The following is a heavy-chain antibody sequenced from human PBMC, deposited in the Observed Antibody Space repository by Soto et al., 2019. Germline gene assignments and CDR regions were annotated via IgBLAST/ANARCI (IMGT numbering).Heavy chain of an antibody. Sequence: PGGSLRLSCAASGFTFSRCWMYWVRQAPGKGLVWVSRSNGDGSSTTYADSVKGRFTISRDNANNTLHLQMNSLRAEDTALYYCASSGGTSRLWYFDLWGRGTLVTVSS. CDR3: ASSGGTSRLWYFDL. CDR2: SNGDGSST. J-gene: IGHJ2*01. V-gene: IGHV3-74*03. D-gene: IGHD1-26*01. CDR1: GFTFSRCW.